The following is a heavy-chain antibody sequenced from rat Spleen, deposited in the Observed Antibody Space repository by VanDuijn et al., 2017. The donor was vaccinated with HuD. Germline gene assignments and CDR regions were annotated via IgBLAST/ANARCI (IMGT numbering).Heavy chain of an antibody. J-gene: IGHJ2*01. CDR1: GFTFSSFA. Sequence: EVQLVESGGGLVQPGRSLKLSCAASGFTFSSFAMAWVRQAPKKGLEWVATITSGGSNTYYPDSVKGRFTISRDNAKSTLYLQMDSLRSEDTATYYCAKVLGDYFDYWGQGVMVTVSS. CDR3: AKVLGDYFDY. V-gene: IGHV5-25*01. CDR2: ITSGGSNT. D-gene: IGHD4-6*01.